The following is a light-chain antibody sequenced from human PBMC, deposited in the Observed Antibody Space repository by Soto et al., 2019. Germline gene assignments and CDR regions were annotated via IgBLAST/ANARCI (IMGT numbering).Light chain of an antibody. J-gene: IGKJ1*01. V-gene: IGKV1-5*01. Sequence: DIQVTQSPSTLSSSVGDRVTFTCRASQSISSWLAWYQQKPGRAPQLLIYDASTLESGVPSRFSGSGSGTEFPLTISRLQHDDFATYYCQQYNTYPWTFGQGTKVEIK. CDR2: DAS. CDR3: QQYNTYPWT. CDR1: QSISSW.